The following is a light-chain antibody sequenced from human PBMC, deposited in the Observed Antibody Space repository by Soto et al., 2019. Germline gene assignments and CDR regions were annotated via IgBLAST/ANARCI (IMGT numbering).Light chain of an antibody. CDR1: QSLLHSNGYNY. V-gene: IGKV2-28*01. CDR3: TQGLQTPLT. CDR2: LGS. Sequence: DIVMTQSPLSLPVTPGEPASISCRSSQSLLHSNGYNYLDWYLQKPGQSPQLLIYLGSNRASGVPDRVSGSGSGTDFTLKISRVEAEDVGVYYCTQGLQTPLTFGGGTKVEIK. J-gene: IGKJ4*01.